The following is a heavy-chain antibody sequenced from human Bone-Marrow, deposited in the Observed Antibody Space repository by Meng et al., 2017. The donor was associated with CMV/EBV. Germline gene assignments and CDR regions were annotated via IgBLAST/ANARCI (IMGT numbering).Heavy chain of an antibody. CDR1: GFTFSSYS. Sequence: GGSLRLSCAASGFTFSSYSMNWVRQAPGKGLEWVSSISSSSSYIYYAGSVKGGFTIYRDNAKNSLYLQMNSLRAEDTAVYYCAREGVPAAGYNWFDPWGQGTLVTVSS. D-gene: IGHD2-2*01. J-gene: IGHJ5*02. CDR2: ISSSSSYI. V-gene: IGHV3-21*01. CDR3: AREGVPAAGYNWFDP.